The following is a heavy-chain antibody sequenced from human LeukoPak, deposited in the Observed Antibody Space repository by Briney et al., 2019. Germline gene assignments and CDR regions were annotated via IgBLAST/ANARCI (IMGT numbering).Heavy chain of an antibody. CDR3: ARVAVSGPTGWFDS. CDR1: GFALKSYS. J-gene: IGHJ5*01. V-gene: IGHV3-21*01. D-gene: IGHD2-8*02. Sequence: PGGSLRLSCAGSGFALKSYSLSWVRQAPGKGLEWVSSVSSTSAYIYYADSVKGRFTISRDNVDNVVYLQMNSLGAEDTAVYYCARVAVSGPTGWFDSWGQGTLVIVSS. CDR2: VSSTSAYI.